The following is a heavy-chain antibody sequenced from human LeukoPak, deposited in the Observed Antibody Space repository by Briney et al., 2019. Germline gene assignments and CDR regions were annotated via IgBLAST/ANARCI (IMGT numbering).Heavy chain of an antibody. CDR2: ISSSSSYI. CDR1: GFPFSSYS. J-gene: IGHJ4*02. CDR3: ARVVAKKGFDY. D-gene: IGHD2-15*01. Sequence: GGSLSLSRAASGFPFSSYSTNWVRQPPGKGLEWVSSISSSSSYIYYADSVKDRFTISRDHAKNSLYLQMNSLGAEDTAVYYCARVVAKKGFDYWGQGTLVTVSS. V-gene: IGHV3-21*01.